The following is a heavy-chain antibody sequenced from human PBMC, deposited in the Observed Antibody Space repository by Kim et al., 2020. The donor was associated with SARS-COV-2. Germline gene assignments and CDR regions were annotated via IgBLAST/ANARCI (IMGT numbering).Heavy chain of an antibody. CDR3: ARHDFDWPYHYYYYMDV. Sequence: SETLSLTCTVSGGSISSYYWSWIRQPPGKGLEWIGYIYYSGSTNYNPSLKSRVTISVDTSKNQFSLKLSSVTAADTAVYYCARHDFDWPYHYYYYMDVWGKGTTVTVSS. V-gene: IGHV4-59*01. CDR2: IYYSGST. J-gene: IGHJ6*03. D-gene: IGHD3-9*01. CDR1: GGSISSYY.